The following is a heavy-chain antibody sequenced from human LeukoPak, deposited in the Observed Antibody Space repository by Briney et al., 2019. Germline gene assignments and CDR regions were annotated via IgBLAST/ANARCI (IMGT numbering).Heavy chain of an antibody. J-gene: IGHJ4*02. CDR2: IIPILGIA. CDR1: GGTFSSYA. CDR3: AREGVTAAVDY. Sequence: ASVKVSCKASGGTFSSYAISWVRQAPGQGLEWMGRIIPILGIANYAQKFQGRVTITADKSTSTAYMELSSLRSEDTAVYYCAREGVTAAVDYWGLGTLVTVSS. D-gene: IGHD2-21*02. V-gene: IGHV1-69*04.